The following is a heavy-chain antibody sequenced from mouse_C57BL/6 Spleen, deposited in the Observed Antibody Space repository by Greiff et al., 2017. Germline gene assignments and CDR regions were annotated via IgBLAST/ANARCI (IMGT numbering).Heavy chain of an antibody. D-gene: IGHD1-1*01. Sequence: VQLQQSGGGLVKPGGSLKLSCAASGFTFSDYGMHWVRQAPEKGLEWVAYISSGSSTIYYADTVKGRFTISRDNAKNTLFLQMTSLRSEDTAMYYCARRSTLYYYAMDYWGQGTSVTVSS. CDR2: ISSGSSTI. CDR1: GFTFSDYG. V-gene: IGHV5-17*01. CDR3: ARRSTLYYYAMDY. J-gene: IGHJ4*01.